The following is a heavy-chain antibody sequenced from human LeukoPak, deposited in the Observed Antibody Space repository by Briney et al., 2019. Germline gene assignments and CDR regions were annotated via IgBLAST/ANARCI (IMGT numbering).Heavy chain of an antibody. CDR3: ARQSIAARRAFDM. J-gene: IGHJ3*02. CDR1: GGSISNYY. D-gene: IGHD6-6*01. V-gene: IGHV4-59*08. CDR2: RYYSGNT. Sequence: PSETLSLTCNISGGSISNYYWSWIRQPPGKGLEFLGYRYYSGNTDYNPSLKSRVTISVDMSKNQISLMLTSVNAADTGVYYCARQSIAARRAFDMWGQGTMVTVSS.